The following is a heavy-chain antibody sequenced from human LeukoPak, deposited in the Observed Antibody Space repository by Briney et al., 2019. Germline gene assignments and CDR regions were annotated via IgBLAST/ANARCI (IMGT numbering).Heavy chain of an antibody. J-gene: IGHJ4*02. V-gene: IGHV4-34*01. CDR3: ARDGSPYFDY. Sequence: SETLSLTCAVYGGSFSGYYWSWIRQPPGKGLEWIGEINHSGSTSYNPSLKSRVTISVDTSKNQFSLKLSSVTAADTAVYYCARDGSPYFDYWGQGTLVTVSS. D-gene: IGHD5-24*01. CDR2: INHSGST. CDR1: GGSFSGYY.